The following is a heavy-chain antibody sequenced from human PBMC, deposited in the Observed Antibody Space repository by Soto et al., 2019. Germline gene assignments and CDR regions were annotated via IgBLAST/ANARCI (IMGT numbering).Heavy chain of an antibody. J-gene: IGHJ5*02. D-gene: IGHD5-18*01. CDR2: INPNSGDT. CDR1: GYTFNDFY. Sequence: QVQLVQSGAEVKKPGASVKVSCKTSGYTFNDFYIHWVREAPGQGLEWLGWINPNSGDTHYGQHFQGRVTLIEDTSINTTYMQLSSLAPGDTAMYYCARDLRGYSNWFHPWGQGTLVTVSS. V-gene: IGHV1-2*02. CDR3: ARDLRGYSNWFHP.